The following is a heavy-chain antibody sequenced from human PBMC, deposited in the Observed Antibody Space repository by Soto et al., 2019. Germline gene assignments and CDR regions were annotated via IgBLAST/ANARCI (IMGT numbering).Heavy chain of an antibody. D-gene: IGHD6-13*01. CDR2: IYPGDSDT. Sequence: XESLKISCKGSGYSFTSYWIGWVRQMPGKGLEWMGIIYPGDSDTRYSPSFQGQVTISADKSISTAYLQWSSLKASDTAMYYCARHYEMGWLGGGRLGSAAGLYYYGMDVWGQGTTVTVSS. CDR1: GYSFTSYW. V-gene: IGHV5-51*01. J-gene: IGHJ6*02. CDR3: ARHYEMGWLGGGRLGSAAGLYYYGMDV.